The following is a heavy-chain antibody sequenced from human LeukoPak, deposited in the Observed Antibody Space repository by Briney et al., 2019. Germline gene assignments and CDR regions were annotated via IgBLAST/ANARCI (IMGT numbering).Heavy chain of an antibody. D-gene: IGHD2-15*01. CDR2: ISGVGGST. Sequence: GGPLRLSCEASGFTFSSYAMSWVRQAPGKGLEWASAISGVGGSTYYADSVKGRFTISRDNSKNTLYLQMNSLRAEDTAVYYCAKVYCSGGSCYPPRWFDPWGQGTLVTVSS. V-gene: IGHV3-23*01. J-gene: IGHJ5*02. CDR3: AKVYCSGGSCYPPRWFDP. CDR1: GFTFSSYA.